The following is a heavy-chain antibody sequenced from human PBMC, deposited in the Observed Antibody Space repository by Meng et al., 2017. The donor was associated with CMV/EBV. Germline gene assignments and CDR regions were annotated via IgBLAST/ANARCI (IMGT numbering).Heavy chain of an antibody. D-gene: IGHD2-2*01. CDR2: IYSGGST. CDR3: ARDCSSTAGSDYAFDI. V-gene: IGHV3-53*01. Sequence: GESLKISCAASGFTVSSNYMSWVRQAPGKGLEWVSVIYSGGSTYYADSVKGRFTISRDNSKNTLYLQMNSLRAEDTAVYYCARDCSSTAGSDYAFDIWGQGTMVTVSS. J-gene: IGHJ3*02. CDR1: GFTVSSNY.